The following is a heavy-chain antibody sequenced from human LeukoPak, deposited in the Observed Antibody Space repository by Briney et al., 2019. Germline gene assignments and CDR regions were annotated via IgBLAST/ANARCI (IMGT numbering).Heavy chain of an antibody. CDR3: ARGSYFGDNYYKGTDH. CDR2: IHNNGNT. V-gene: IGHV4-31*03. J-gene: IGHJ4*02. CDR1: GDSIRRAGYY. Sequence: SQTLSLTCTVSGDSIRRAGYYWTWIRPRPGKGLEWIGYIHNNGNTYYNPSLGSRVTMSLDMSQNQFSLNLISLTADDTAVYFCARGSYFGDNYYKGTDHWGRGTLVIVSS. D-gene: IGHD3-10*01.